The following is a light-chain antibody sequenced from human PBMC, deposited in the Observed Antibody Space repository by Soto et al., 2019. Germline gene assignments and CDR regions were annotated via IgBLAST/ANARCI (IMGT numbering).Light chain of an antibody. CDR1: QDINNY. Sequence: DIQMTQSPSSLSASVGDRVTITCHSSQDINNYLNWYQQKSGKAPKLLIYDASDLETGVPSRFSGSGSGTDFTFTINSLQPEDIATYYCQQYDNLPLTFGGGSKVDIK. J-gene: IGKJ4*01. V-gene: IGKV1-33*01. CDR3: QQYDNLPLT. CDR2: DAS.